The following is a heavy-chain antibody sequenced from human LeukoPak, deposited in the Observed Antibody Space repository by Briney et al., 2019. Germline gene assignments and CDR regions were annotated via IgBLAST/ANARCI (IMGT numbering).Heavy chain of an antibody. V-gene: IGHV4-34*01. CDR3: ARDVSGSYGLGY. D-gene: IGHD1-26*01. CDR1: GGSFSGYY. J-gene: IGHJ4*02. Sequence: SETLSLTCAVYGGSFSGYYWSWIRQPPGKGLEWIGEINHSGSTNYNPSLKSRVIISVDTSKDQFSLKLSSVTAADTAVYYCARDVSGSYGLGYWGQGTLVTVSS. CDR2: INHSGST.